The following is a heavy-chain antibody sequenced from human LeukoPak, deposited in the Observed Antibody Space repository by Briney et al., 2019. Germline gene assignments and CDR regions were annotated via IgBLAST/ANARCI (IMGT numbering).Heavy chain of an antibody. V-gene: IGHV5-10-1*01. Sequence: GESLRISCKGSGYRFTSYWITWVRKMPGKGLEWMGRIDPSDSYTTYSPSFQGHVTISADKSISTAYLQWSSLKASDTAMYYCAGDILTGYYNEGRYWGQGTLVTVSS. CDR2: IDPSDSYT. CDR3: AGDILTGYYNEGRY. J-gene: IGHJ4*02. CDR1: GYRFTSYW. D-gene: IGHD3-9*01.